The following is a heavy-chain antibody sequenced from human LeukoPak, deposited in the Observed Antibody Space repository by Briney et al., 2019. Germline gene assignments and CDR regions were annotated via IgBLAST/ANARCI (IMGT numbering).Heavy chain of an antibody. CDR1: GFTVSSNY. CDR2: IYSGGST. D-gene: IGHD3-10*01. CDR3: AKNGAWGVGFFDY. J-gene: IGHJ4*02. V-gene: IGHV3-53*01. Sequence: PGGSLRLSCAASGFTVSSNYMSWVRQAPGKGLEWVSVIYSGGSTYYADSVKGRFTISRDKSKNTLYLQMNSLRAEDTAVFYCAKNGAWGVGFFDYWGQGTLVTVSS.